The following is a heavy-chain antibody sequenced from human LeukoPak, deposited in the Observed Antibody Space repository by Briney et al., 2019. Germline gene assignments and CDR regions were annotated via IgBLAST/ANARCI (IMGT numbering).Heavy chain of an antibody. D-gene: IGHD5-18*01. Sequence: SETLSLTCTVSGGSISSYYWSWIRQPPGKGLEWIGYIYYSGSTNYNLSLKSRVTISVDTSKNQFSLKLSSVTAADTAVYYCAREGYSDGGAYFDYWGQGTLVTVSS. CDR2: IYYSGST. CDR1: GGSISSYY. CDR3: AREGYSDGGAYFDY. V-gene: IGHV4-59*01. J-gene: IGHJ4*02.